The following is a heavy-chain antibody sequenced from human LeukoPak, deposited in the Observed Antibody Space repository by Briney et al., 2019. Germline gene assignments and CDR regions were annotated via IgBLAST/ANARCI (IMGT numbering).Heavy chain of an antibody. CDR2: ISGDKGPT. D-gene: IGHD2-15*01. J-gene: IGHJ4*02. CDR1: GYPFGNFA. Sequence: ASVKVSCKASGYPFGNFAITWVRQARGQGLEWLGWISGDKGPTYYAPKLQGRVTLTTDTSTSTAYMELTNLRSDDTAVYYCARGCSGGSCGFDYWGQGTLVTVSS. CDR3: ARGCSGGSCGFDY. V-gene: IGHV1-18*01.